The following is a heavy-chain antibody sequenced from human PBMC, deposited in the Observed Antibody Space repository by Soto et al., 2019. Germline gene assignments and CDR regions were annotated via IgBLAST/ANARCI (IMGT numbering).Heavy chain of an antibody. CDR2: IYYSGST. Sequence: SETLSLTCTVSGGSISSSSYYWGWIRQPPGKGLEWIESIYYSGSTYYNPSLKSRVTISVDTSKNQFSLKLSSVTAADTAVYYCARHDARDGYHLNWFDPWGQGALVTVSS. V-gene: IGHV4-39*01. J-gene: IGHJ5*02. CDR3: ARHDARDGYHLNWFDP. D-gene: IGHD5-12*01. CDR1: GGSISSSSYY.